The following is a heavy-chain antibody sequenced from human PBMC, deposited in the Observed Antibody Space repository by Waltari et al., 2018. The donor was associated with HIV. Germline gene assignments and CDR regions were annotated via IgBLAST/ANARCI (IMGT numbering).Heavy chain of an antibody. V-gene: IGHV4-39*01. CDR2: IYYSGST. Sequence: QLQLQESGPGLVKPSETLSLTCTVSGGSLSSSSYYWGWIRKPPWKGLEWIGSIYYSGSTYYNPSLKSRVTISVDTSKNQFSLKLSSVTAADTAVYYCARHSLTYYYDSSGYSVAFDYWGQGTLVTVSS. CDR1: GGSLSSSSYY. D-gene: IGHD3-22*01. CDR3: ARHSLTYYYDSSGYSVAFDY. J-gene: IGHJ4*02.